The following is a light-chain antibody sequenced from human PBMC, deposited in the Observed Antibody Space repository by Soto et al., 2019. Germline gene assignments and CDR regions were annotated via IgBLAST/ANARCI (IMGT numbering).Light chain of an antibody. V-gene: IGKV1-5*03. CDR2: KAS. Sequence: DITLTQSPSTLSASLGARVALTCRASQSISSWSTWNQQKPGKAPKLLIYKASSLESGVPSRFSGSGSGTEFTLTISSLQPDDFATYYCQQYNSYSWTFGQGTNVDIK. CDR3: QQYNSYSWT. J-gene: IGKJ1*01. CDR1: QSISSW.